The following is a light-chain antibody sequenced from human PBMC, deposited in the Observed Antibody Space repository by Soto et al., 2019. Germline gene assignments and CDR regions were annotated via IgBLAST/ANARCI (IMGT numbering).Light chain of an antibody. CDR3: QQYNNWPPST. V-gene: IGKV3-15*01. J-gene: IGKJ5*01. CDR1: QSIKNN. CDR2: SAS. Sequence: IVMTQSAATLSVSPGERATVPCRASQSIKNNLAWYQQKPGQAPRLLIYSASTRATGIPARFSGSGYGTEFTLTISSLQSEDFAVYYCQQYNNWPPSTFGQGTRLEIK.